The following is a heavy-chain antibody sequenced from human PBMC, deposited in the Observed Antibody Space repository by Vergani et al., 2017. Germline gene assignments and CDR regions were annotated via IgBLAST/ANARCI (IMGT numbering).Heavy chain of an antibody. CDR1: GFTFSSYE. D-gene: IGHD2-21*02. CDR3: ATALNCGGDCYSWGPNWYFDL. Sequence: EVQLVESGGGLVQPGGSLRLSCAASGFTFSSYEMNWVRQAPGKGLEWVSYISSSGSTIYYADSVKGRFTISRDNAKNSLYLQMNSLRAEDTAVYYCATALNCGGDCYSWGPNWYFDLWGRGTLVTVSS. V-gene: IGHV3-48*03. CDR2: ISSSGSTI. J-gene: IGHJ2*01.